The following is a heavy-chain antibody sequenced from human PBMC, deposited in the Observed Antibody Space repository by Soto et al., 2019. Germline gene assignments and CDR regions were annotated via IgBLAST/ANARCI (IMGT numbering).Heavy chain of an antibody. Sequence: QVQLVQSGAEVRKPGASVKVSCKAFGYTFNSYGITWVRQAPGQGLEWMGWISCYNGNTKYAQKVQDRVTMTTDTSTHTAYMELMSLRSDDTAVYYCAKSYDWNYAFDTWGQGTLVTVSS. CDR2: ISCYNGNT. J-gene: IGHJ5*02. CDR1: GYTFNSYG. D-gene: IGHD1-7*01. V-gene: IGHV1-18*01. CDR3: AKSYDWNYAFDT.